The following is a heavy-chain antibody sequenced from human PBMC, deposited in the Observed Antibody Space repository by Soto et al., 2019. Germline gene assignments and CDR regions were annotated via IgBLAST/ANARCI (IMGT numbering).Heavy chain of an antibody. CDR2: IYYTGST. Sequence: WTWIRQPPGKGLEWIGYIYYTGSTYSNPSLKSRITTSVDTSKNQFSLNLSSVTAADTAVYYCARAHLAYCSGGSCPGAFDIWVQGTTVTVSS. V-gene: IGHV4-31*02. D-gene: IGHD2-15*01. CDR3: ARAHLAYCSGGSCPGAFDI. J-gene: IGHJ3*02.